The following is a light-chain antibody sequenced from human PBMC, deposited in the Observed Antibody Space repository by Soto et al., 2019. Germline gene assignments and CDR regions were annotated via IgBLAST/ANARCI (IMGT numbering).Light chain of an antibody. Sequence: QSVLTQPPSASGTPGQRVTISCSGSSSNIGSNTVNWYQQLPGTAPKLLIYSNNQRPSGVPDRFSGSKSGTSASLAISGLPSEDEADYYCAAWDDSLNGVFGGGTKLTVL. J-gene: IGLJ2*01. V-gene: IGLV1-44*01. CDR3: AAWDDSLNGV. CDR2: SNN. CDR1: SSNIGSNT.